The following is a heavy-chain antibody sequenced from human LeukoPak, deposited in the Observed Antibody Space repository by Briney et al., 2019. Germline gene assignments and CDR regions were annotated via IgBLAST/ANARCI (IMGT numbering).Heavy chain of an antibody. V-gene: IGHV3-7*02. CDR3: ATDSAIKGAAFDI. CDR1: GFTFSSYW. CDR2: IKQDGSEK. Sequence: GGSLRLSCAASGFTFSSYWMRWVRRAPGKGLEWVANIKQDGSEKYYEDSVKGRFTISRDNAKKSLYLQMNSLRAEDTAVYYCATDSAIKGAAFDIWGQGTMVTVSS. J-gene: IGHJ3*02. D-gene: IGHD1-26*01.